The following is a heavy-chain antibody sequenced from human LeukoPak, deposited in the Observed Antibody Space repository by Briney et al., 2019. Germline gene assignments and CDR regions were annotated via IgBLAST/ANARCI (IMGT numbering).Heavy chain of an antibody. D-gene: IGHD6-13*01. J-gene: IGHJ5*02. CDR3: ARDKTFEQQLLRQYNWFDP. Sequence: SETLSLTCAVSGGSISSGGYSWSWIRQPPGKGLEWIGYIYYSGSTYYNPSLKSRVTISVDTSKNQFSLKLSSVTAADTAVYYCARDKTFEQQLLRQYNWFDPWGQGTLVTVSS. V-gene: IGHV4-30-4*07. CDR1: GGSISSGGYS. CDR2: IYYSGST.